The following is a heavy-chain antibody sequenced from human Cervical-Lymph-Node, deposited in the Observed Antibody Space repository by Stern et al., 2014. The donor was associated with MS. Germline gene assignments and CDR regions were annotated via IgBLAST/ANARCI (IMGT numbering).Heavy chain of an antibody. D-gene: IGHD1-14*01. CDR3: ARPITGVDHTFDY. CDR1: GYTFNRYA. Sequence: VQLVESGAEMRKPGASVKVSCKASGYTFNRYAVNWVRQAPGRGLEWMGWINTNNGNPTYARAFTGLFVFSLDTSVSTAYLQISSLKAEDTAFYYCARPITGVDHTFDYWGQGTLVTVSS. CDR2: INTNNGNP. V-gene: IGHV7-4-1*02. J-gene: IGHJ4*02.